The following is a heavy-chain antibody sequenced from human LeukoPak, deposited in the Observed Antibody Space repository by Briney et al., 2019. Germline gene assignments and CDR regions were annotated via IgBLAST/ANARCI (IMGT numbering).Heavy chain of an antibody. Sequence: SETLSLTCTVSGGSISSYYWSWLRQPPGKGLEWIGYIYYSGSTNYNPSLKSRVTISVDTSKNQFSLKLSSVTAADTAVYYCARAGWNDVLSYYYYGMDVWGQGTTVTVSS. CDR1: GGSISSYY. D-gene: IGHD1-1*01. J-gene: IGHJ6*02. CDR2: IYYSGST. V-gene: IGHV4-59*01. CDR3: ARAGWNDVLSYYYYGMDV.